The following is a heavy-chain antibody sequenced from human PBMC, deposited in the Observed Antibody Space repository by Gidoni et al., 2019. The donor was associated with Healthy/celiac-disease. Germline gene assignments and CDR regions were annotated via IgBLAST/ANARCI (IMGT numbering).Heavy chain of an antibody. V-gene: IGHV3-30-3*01. D-gene: IGHD4-17*01. J-gene: IGHJ4*02. CDR1: A. CDR3: ARTERAYGDYFDY. Sequence: ATHWVRQAPGKGLEWVAVISYDGSNKYYADSVKGRFTISRDNSKNTLYLQMNSLRAEDTAVYYCARTERAYGDYFDYWGQGTLVTVSS. CDR2: ISYDGSNK.